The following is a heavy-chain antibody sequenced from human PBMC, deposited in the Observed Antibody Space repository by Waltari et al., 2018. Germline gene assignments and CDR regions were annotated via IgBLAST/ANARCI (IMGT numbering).Heavy chain of an antibody. J-gene: IGHJ6*03. CDR2: ISDEGQTS. V-gene: IGHV3-23*04. D-gene: IGHD3-10*01. CDR3: AKGIRATATYFYMDV. Sequence: EARLEESGGGLEQPGESLRLSCLAYGFTFSTYAMPCVRQANGNGLEWVSSISDEGQTSVYADSVKGRCIISRDNAKSTLFMHLNSLRCDDTARYYCAKGIRATATYFYMDVWGKGTTVTVSS. CDR1: GFTFSTYA.